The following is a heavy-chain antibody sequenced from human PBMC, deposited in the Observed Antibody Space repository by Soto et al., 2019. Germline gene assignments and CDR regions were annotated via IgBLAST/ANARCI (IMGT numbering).Heavy chain of an antibody. V-gene: IGHV4-31*03. J-gene: IGHJ4*02. CDR2: IYYSGST. CDR3: ARAYYDSSGYSPPAH. CDR1: GVSISSGGYY. Sequence: SETLSLTCPVSGVSISSGGYYWSWIRQHPGKGLEWIGYIYYSGSTYYNPSLKSRVTISVDTSKNQFSLKLSSVTAADTAVYYCARAYYDSSGYSPPAHWGQGTLVTVSS. D-gene: IGHD3-22*01.